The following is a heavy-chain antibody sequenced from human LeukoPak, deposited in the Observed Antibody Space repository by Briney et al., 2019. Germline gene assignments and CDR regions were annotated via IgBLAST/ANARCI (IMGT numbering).Heavy chain of an antibody. CDR3: ARGYYDILTGYYHFDY. D-gene: IGHD3-9*01. Sequence: PETLSLTCTVSGGSISSSSYYWGWIRQPPGKGLEWIGSIYYSGSTYYNPSLKSRVTISVDTSKNQFSLKLSSVTAADTAVYYCARGYYDILTGYYHFDYWGQGILVTVSS. J-gene: IGHJ4*02. V-gene: IGHV4-39*01. CDR2: IYYSGST. CDR1: GGSISSSSYY.